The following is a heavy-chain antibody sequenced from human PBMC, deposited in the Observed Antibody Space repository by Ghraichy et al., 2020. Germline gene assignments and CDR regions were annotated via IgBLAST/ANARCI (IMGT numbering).Heavy chain of an antibody. CDR1: GYTFTGYY. J-gene: IGHJ4*02. CDR2: INPNSGGT. D-gene: IGHD5-12*01. V-gene: IGHV1-2*06. Sequence: ASVKVSCKASGYTFTGYYMHWVRQAPGQGLEWMGRINPNSGGTNYAQKFQGRVTMTRDTSISTAYMELSRLRSDDTAVYYCARRWLRHEYFDYWGQGTLVTVSS. CDR3: ARRWLRHEYFDY.